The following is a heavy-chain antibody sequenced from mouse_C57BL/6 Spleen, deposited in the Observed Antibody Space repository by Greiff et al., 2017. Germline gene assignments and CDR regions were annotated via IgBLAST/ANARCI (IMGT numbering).Heavy chain of an antibody. CDR1: GYAFSSSW. D-gene: IGHD3-1*01. V-gene: IGHV1-82*01. J-gene: IGHJ4*01. CDR3: ARRTGIGAMDY. Sequence: QVQLQQSGPELVKPGASVKISCKASGYAFSSSWMNWVKQRPGKGLEWIGRIYPGDGDTNYNGKFKGKATLTADKSSSTAYMQLSSLTSEDSAVYFCARRTGIGAMDYWGQGTSVTVSS. CDR2: IYPGDGDT.